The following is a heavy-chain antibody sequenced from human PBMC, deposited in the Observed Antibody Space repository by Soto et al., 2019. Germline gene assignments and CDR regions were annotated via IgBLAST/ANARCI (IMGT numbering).Heavy chain of an antibody. CDR2: IRGKTNSYAT. CDR3: TSAAVASY. D-gene: IGHD6-19*01. CDR1: GFTFSDSA. J-gene: IGHJ4*02. V-gene: IGHV3-73*02. Sequence: EVQLVESGGGLVQPGGSLKVSCAASGFTFSDSAMHWVRQASGKGLEWVGRIRGKTNSYATTYAASLKVRFTISRDDSKTTTYLQMNSLKAEDTAVYYCTSAAVASYWGQGTLVTVS.